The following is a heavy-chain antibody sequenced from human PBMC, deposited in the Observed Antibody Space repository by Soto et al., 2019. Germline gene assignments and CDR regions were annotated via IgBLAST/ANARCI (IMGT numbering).Heavy chain of an antibody. CDR2: ISNSDYTT. CDR3: ASGKWSLDY. D-gene: IGHD2-15*01. CDR1: GISLSDNY. J-gene: IGHJ4*02. Sequence: PGGSLRLSCVASGISLSDNYMAWIRQAPGKGLEWLSYISNSDYTTYYTDSVKGRFTISRDNAKNSLYLQLNGLRVEDTAVYYCASGKWSLDYWGQGILVTVLL. V-gene: IGHV3-11*01.